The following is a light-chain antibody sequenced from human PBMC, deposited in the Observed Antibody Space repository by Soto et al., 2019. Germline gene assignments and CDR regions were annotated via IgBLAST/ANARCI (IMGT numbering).Light chain of an antibody. CDR2: GAS. CDR1: QSVSSN. Sequence: EMVMTQSPDTLSVSPGERATLSGRASQSVSSNLAWYQQKPGQAPRLLIYGASTRATGIPARFSGSGSGTEFTLTISSLQSEDFAVYYCQQYNNWPPITFGQGTRLEIK. CDR3: QQYNNWPPIT. V-gene: IGKV3-15*01. J-gene: IGKJ5*01.